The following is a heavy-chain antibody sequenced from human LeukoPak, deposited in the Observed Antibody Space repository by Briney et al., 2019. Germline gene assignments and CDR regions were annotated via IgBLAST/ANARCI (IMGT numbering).Heavy chain of an antibody. J-gene: IGHJ4*02. CDR2: INPNSGGT. Sequence: GASGKVSCKAAGYTFTGYYMHWVRQAPGQGLEWMGWINPNSGGTNYAQKFQGRVTMTRDTSISTAYMELSRLRSDDTAVYYCAREFQSQAEALDYWGQGTLVTVSS. CDR3: AREFQSQAEALDY. V-gene: IGHV1-2*02. CDR1: GYTFTGYY.